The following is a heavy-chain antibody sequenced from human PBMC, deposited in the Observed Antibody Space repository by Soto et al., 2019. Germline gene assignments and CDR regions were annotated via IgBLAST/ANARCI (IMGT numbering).Heavy chain of an antibody. Sequence: EVQLVESGGGLVQPGGSLRLSCAASGFTFSSYSMNWVRQAPGKGLEWVSYISSSSSTIYSADSVKGRFTISRDNAKSLLYLQMNSLRDEDTAVYYCARVREYYDILTGSWGQGTLVTVS. CDR1: GFTFSSYS. D-gene: IGHD3-9*01. CDR2: ISSSSSTI. CDR3: ARVREYYDILTGS. J-gene: IGHJ4*02. V-gene: IGHV3-48*02.